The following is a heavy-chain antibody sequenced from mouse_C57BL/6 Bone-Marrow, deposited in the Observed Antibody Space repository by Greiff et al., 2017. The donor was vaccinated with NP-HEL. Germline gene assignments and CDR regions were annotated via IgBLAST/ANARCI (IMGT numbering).Heavy chain of an antibody. V-gene: IGHV1-26*01. Sequence: EVQLQQSGPELVKPGASVKISCKASGYTFTDYYMNWVKQSHGKSLEWIGDINPNNGGTSYNQKFKGKATLTVDKSSSTAYMELRSLTSEDSAVYYCARRGRDYDVDYWGQGTTLTVSS. CDR3: ARRGRDYDVDY. CDR1: GYTFTDYY. D-gene: IGHD2-4*01. CDR2: INPNNGGT. J-gene: IGHJ2*01.